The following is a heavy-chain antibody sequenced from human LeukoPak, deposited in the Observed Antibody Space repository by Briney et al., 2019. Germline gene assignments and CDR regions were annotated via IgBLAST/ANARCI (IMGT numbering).Heavy chain of an antibody. V-gene: IGHV3-21*01. D-gene: IGHD3-3*01. CDR3: AKENDFVY. CDR2: IVISDASI. CDR1: GFTISNYN. Sequence: PGGSLRLSCAASGFTISNYNMNWVRQAPGKGLEWVSSIVISDASIYYADSVKGRFTISRDNSKSTLYLQMNSLRAEDTAVYYCAKENDFVYWGQGTLVTVSS. J-gene: IGHJ4*02.